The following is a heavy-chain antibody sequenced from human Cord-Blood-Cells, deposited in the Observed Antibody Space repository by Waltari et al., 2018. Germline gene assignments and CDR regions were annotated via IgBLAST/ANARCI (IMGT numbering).Heavy chain of an antibody. CDR3: ARVKRAVDAFDI. CDR1: GYTFTGYY. D-gene: IGHD2-21*01. V-gene: IGHV1-2*02. Sequence: QVQLVQSGAEVKKPGASVKVSCKASGYTFTGYYMHWVRQAPGQGLEWMGWINPNSGGKNSAQRCQGRVTMTRDTSIGTAYMGLGRLRSDDTAVYYCARVKRAVDAFDIWGQGTMVTVSS. J-gene: IGHJ3*02. CDR2: INPNSGGK.